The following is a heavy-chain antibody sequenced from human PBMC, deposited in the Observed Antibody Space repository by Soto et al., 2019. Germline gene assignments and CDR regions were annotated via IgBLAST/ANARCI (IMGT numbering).Heavy chain of an antibody. V-gene: IGHV2-5*01. J-gene: IGHJ6*02. CDR3: AHRLPGPSGYDV. D-gene: IGHD6-13*01. Sequence: QITLKESGPTLVKPTQTLTLTCTFSGFSLTSGAVGVGWIRQPPGEALEWLALIYWNDEQYYNPSLRNRLTTARDTSKTQVVLTMTNMDPVDTATYYCAHRLPGPSGYDVWGQGTTVTVSS. CDR1: GFSLTSGAVG. CDR2: IYWNDEQ.